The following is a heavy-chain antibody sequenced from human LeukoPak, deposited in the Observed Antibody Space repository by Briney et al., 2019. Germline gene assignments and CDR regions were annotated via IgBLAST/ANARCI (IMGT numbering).Heavy chain of an antibody. J-gene: IGHJ3*02. CDR3: ASLEYSSGWYHGAFDI. V-gene: IGHV3-53*01. D-gene: IGHD6-19*01. CDR2: IYSGGST. CDR1: GFTVSSNY. Sequence: GGSLRLSCAASGFTVSSNYMSWVRQAPGKGLEWVSVIYSGGSTYYADSVKGRFTISRDNSKNTLYLQMNSMRAEDTAVHYCASLEYSSGWYHGAFDIWGQGTMVTVSS.